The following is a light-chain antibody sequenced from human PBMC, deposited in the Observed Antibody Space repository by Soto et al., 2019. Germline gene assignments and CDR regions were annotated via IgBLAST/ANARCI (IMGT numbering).Light chain of an antibody. CDR2: AAS. CDR3: QQSYSTPRP. J-gene: IGKJ2*01. CDR1: QSISSY. V-gene: IGKV1-39*01. Sequence: DIQMTQSPSSLSASVRDIVTITCRASQSISSYLNWYQQKPGKAPKLLIYAASSLQSGVPSRFSGRGSGTDFTLTISSLQPEDFATYYCQQSYSTPRPFGQGTQLEIK.